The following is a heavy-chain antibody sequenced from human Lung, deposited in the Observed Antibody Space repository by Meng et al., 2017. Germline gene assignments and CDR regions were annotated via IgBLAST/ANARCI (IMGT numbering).Heavy chain of an antibody. D-gene: IGHD4-11*01. Sequence: QVQPKRLGAGSLKPSETLSLTCVVSGGSFSDYYWGWIRQPPGKGLEWIGEINHSGSTNYNPSLESRATISVDTSQNNLSLKLSSVTAADSAVYYCARGPTTMAHDFDYWGQGTLVTVSS. CDR3: ARGPTTMAHDFDY. CDR2: INHSGST. CDR1: GGSFSDYY. J-gene: IGHJ4*02. V-gene: IGHV4-34*01.